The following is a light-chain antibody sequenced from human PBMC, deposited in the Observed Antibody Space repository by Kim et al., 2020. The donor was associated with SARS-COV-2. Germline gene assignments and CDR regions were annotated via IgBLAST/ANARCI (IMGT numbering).Light chain of an antibody. CDR3: EQAHSFPLT. Sequence: ASVGDTVTITWRASQGISGWLAWYQQKPGKAPKLLISAASSLQSGVPSRFSGTGSGTEFTLTISSLQPDDLATYYCEQAHSFPLTFGGGTKVDIK. CDR1: QGISGW. J-gene: IGKJ4*01. CDR2: AAS. V-gene: IGKV1-12*01.